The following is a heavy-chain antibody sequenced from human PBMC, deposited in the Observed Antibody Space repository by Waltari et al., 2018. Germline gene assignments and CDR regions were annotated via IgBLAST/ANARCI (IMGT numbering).Heavy chain of an antibody. CDR1: GFTFSSYE. CDR2: ISSSGSTI. CDR3: VRGDSSSDY. Sequence: EVQLVESGGGLVQPGGSLRLSCAASGFTFSSYEMNWVRQAPGKGLEWVSYISSSGSTIYYADSVKARFTISRDNAKNSLYLQMNSLRAEDTAVYYCVRGDSSSDYWGQGTLVTVSS. D-gene: IGHD6-6*01. V-gene: IGHV3-48*03. J-gene: IGHJ4*02.